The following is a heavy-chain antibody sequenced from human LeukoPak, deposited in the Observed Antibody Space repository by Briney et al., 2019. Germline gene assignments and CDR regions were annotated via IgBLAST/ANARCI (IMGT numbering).Heavy chain of an antibody. CDR2: ISYDGSNK. V-gene: IGHV3-30*19. D-gene: IGHD1-7*01. J-gene: IGHJ3*02. CDR3: AKAKRVNWNYGGAFDI. CDR1: GYSFSSYG. Sequence: GGSLRLSCAASGYSFSSYGMHWVRQAPGKGLEWVAVISYDGSNKYYADSVKGRFTISRDNSKNTLYLQMNSLRAEDTAVYYCAKAKRVNWNYGGAFDIWGQGTMVTVSS.